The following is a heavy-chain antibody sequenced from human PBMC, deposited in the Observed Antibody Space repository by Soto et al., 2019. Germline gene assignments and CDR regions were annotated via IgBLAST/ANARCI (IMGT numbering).Heavy chain of an antibody. CDR3: ARDLAAGTCDY. V-gene: IGHV1-18*01. D-gene: IGHD6-13*01. J-gene: IGHJ4*02. Sequence: ASVKVSCKASGYTFTSYGISWVRQAPGQGLEWMGWISAYSGNTNYAQKFQGRVTMTTDTSTSTAYMELRSLRSDDTAVYYCARDLAAGTCDYWGQGTLVTVSS. CDR2: ISAYSGNT. CDR1: GYTFTSYG.